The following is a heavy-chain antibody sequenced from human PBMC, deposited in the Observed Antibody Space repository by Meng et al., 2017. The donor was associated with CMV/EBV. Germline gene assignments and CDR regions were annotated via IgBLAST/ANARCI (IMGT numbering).Heavy chain of an antibody. D-gene: IGHD6-6*01. CDR1: GYSFTSYW. CDR2: IYPGDSDT. V-gene: IGHV5-51*01. Sequence: KVFCYGSGYSFTSYWIGWVRQMPGKGLEWMGIIYPGDSDTRYSPSFQGQVTISADKSISTAYLQWSSLKASDTAMYYCASSSSYRRYYGMDVWGQGTTVTVSS. J-gene: IGHJ6*02. CDR3: ASSSSYRRYYGMDV.